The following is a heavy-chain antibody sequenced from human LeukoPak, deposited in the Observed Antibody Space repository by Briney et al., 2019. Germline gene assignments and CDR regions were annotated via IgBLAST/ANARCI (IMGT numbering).Heavy chain of an antibody. J-gene: IGHJ4*01. D-gene: IGHD2-2*01. V-gene: IGHV3-48*03. CDR3: ARDYAWAFDF. CDR2: ISSSGSTI. CDR1: GFTFSSYE. Sequence: PGGSLSLSCAASGFTFSSYEMNWVRQAPGKGLEWVSYISSSGSTIYYADSVKGRFTISRDNAKNSLDLQMHSLRDEDTAVYYCARDYAWAFDFWGHGALVTISS.